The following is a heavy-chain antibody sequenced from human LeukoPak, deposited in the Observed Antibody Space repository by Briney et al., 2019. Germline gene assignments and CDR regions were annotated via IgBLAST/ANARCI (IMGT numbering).Heavy chain of an antibody. V-gene: IGHV3-30*04. CDR1: GFTFSSYA. CDR3: ARDVGDIVLMGARS. Sequence: PGGSLRLSCAAPGFTFSSYAMHWVRQAPGKGLEWVAVISYDGSNKYYADSVKGRFTISRDNSKNTLYLQMNSLRAEDTAVYYCARDVGDIVLMGARSWGQGTLVTVSS. CDR2: ISYDGSNK. J-gene: IGHJ5*02. D-gene: IGHD2-8*01.